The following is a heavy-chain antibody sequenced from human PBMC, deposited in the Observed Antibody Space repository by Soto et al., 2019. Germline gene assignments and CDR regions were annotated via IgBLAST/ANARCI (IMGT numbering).Heavy chain of an antibody. CDR1: GGTFSSYA. Sequence: QVQLVQSGAEVKKPGSSVKVSCKASGGTFSSYAIRWVRQAPGQGLEWLGGIIPIFGTANYAQKFQGRVPITADESTSRAYMELSSRRSEDTAVYYGARGTYYYDSSGYYYLRDWGQGTLVTVSS. J-gene: IGHJ4*02. D-gene: IGHD3-22*01. CDR3: ARGTYYYDSSGYYYLRD. CDR2: IIPIFGTA. V-gene: IGHV1-69*01.